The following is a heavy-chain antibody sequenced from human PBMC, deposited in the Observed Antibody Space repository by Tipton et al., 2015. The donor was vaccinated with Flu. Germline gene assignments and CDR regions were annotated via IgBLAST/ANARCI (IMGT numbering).Heavy chain of an antibody. J-gene: IGHJ6*02. D-gene: IGHD3-22*01. CDR3: ARDQMIVVVMAYYGMDV. V-gene: IGHV1-2*02. CDR2: INPNSGGT. CDR1: GYTFTGYY. Sequence: QLVQSGAEVKKPGASVKVSCKASGYTFTGYYMHWVRQAPGQGLGWMGWINPNSGGTNYAQKFQGRVTMTRDTSISTAYMELSRLRSDDTAVYYCARDQMIVVVMAYYGMDVWGQGTTVTVSS.